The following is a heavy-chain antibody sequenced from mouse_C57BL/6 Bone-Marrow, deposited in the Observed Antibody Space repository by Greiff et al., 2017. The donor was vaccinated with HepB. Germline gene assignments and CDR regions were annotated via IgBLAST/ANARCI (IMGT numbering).Heavy chain of an antibody. Sequence: EVQVVESGGGLVQPGGSMTLSCVASGFTFSNYWMNWVRQSPEKGLEWVAQIRLKSDNYATHYAESVKGRFTISSDDSKSSVYLQKNNLRAKDTRIYYCTESPYYYGSPYDYAMDYWGQGTSVTVSS. D-gene: IGHD1-1*01. J-gene: IGHJ4*01. CDR1: GFTFSNYW. CDR3: TESPYYYGSPYDYAMDY. CDR2: IRLKSDNYAT. V-gene: IGHV6-3*01.